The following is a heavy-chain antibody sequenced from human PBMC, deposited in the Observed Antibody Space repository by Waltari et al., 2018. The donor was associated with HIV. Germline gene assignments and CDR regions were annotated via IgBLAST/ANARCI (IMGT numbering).Heavy chain of an antibody. D-gene: IGHD3-10*01. J-gene: IGHJ3*02. CDR2: INDSEYT. CDR1: GGSFSGHY. V-gene: IGHV4-34*01. Sequence: QAQLQQWGAGLLKPSETLSLTCAVYGGSFSGHYWTWLRQPPGMGLAWIGEINDSEYTNYNPSLRSRLTISLDASKNQFSLKMTAVTAADTAVYYCARSRGLIKWNRYFDSWAQGTMVSVSS. CDR3: ARSRGLIKWNRYFDS.